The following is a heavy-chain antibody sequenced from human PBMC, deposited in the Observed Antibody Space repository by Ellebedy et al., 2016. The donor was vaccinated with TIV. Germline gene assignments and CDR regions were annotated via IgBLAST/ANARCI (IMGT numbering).Heavy chain of an antibody. CDR1: GFTFTSYR. J-gene: IGHJ4*02. CDR3: ARANIVVVPAAIGV. CDR2: ITTSSNYI. V-gene: IGHV3-21*01. Sequence: GESLKISCAASGFTFTSYRMNWVRQAPGKGLEWVSSITTSSNYIYYADSLKGRFTISRDNARNSLYLQMNSLRADDTAVYYCARANIVVVPAAIGVWGQGILVTVSS. D-gene: IGHD2-2*01.